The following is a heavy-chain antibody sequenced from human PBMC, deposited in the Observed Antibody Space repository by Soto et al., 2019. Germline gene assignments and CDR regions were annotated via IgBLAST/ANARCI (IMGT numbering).Heavy chain of an antibody. CDR2: ISYDGSNK. CDR3: AKGPYYDSSGYYGY. Sequence: TGRLQRHSYAASEFTFISYGMHWVSQNPGKGLEWVAVISYDGSNKYYADSVKGRFTISRDNSKNTLYLQMNSLRAEDTAVYYCAKGPYYDSSGYYGYWGQGTLVTVS. J-gene: IGHJ4*02. V-gene: IGHV3-30*18. D-gene: IGHD3-22*01. CDR1: EFTFISYG.